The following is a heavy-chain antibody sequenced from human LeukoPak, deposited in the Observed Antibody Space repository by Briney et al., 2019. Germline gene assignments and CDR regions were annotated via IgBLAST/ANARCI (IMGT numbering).Heavy chain of an antibody. D-gene: IGHD3-22*01. Sequence: ASVKVSCKAPRGTFDSCGISWVRQAPGQGLEWMGGVMAIFGGVKYGQKFQGRDTITTEASTSTAYMEMRSLTSEDTGIYYCARGELGDRSGFSFFDYWGQGTLVTVSS. CDR2: VMAIFGGV. CDR3: ARGELGDRSGFSFFDY. V-gene: IGHV1-69*05. CDR1: RGTFDSCG. J-gene: IGHJ4*02.